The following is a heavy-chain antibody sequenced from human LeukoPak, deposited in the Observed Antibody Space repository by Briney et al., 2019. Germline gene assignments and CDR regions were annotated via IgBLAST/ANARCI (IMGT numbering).Heavy chain of an antibody. J-gene: IGHJ5*02. D-gene: IGHD6-19*01. CDR1: GGSISSSY. CDR3: AREVSDWLGNNWFDP. Sequence: SETLSLTCTVSGGSISSSYWNWIRQPAGKGLEWIGRIYTSGNTNYSPSLKSRVTMSVDTSKNQFSLKLSSVTAADTAVYYCAREVSDWLGNNWFDPWGQGTLVTVSS. CDR2: IYTSGNT. V-gene: IGHV4-4*07.